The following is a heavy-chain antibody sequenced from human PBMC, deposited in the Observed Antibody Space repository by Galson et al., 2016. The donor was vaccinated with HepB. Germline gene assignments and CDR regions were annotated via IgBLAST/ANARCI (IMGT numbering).Heavy chain of an antibody. Sequence: SLRLSCAASGFTFSSYVMTWVRQAPGKGLEWVSVITGSGDHRFYADSVKGRFTISRDNYQNILSLQMNSLRAEDTAVYYCAKSIKTDWNDLDYWGQGTLVTVSS. CDR2: ITGSGDHR. D-gene: IGHD1-1*01. V-gene: IGHV3-23*01. CDR1: GFTFSSYV. J-gene: IGHJ4*02. CDR3: AKSIKTDWNDLDY.